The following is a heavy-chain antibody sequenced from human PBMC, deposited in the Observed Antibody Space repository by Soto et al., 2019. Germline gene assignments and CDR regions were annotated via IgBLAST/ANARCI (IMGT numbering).Heavy chain of an antibody. CDR1: GFTFSSYA. J-gene: IGHJ3*02. Sequence: GGSLRLSCAASGFTFSSYAMSWVRQAPGKGLEWVSAISGSGGSTYYADSVKGRFTISRDNSKNTLYLQMNSLRAEDTAVYYCARTYYYDSSGYYDAFDIWGQGTMVTVSS. D-gene: IGHD3-22*01. V-gene: IGHV3-23*01. CDR2: ISGSGGST. CDR3: ARTYYYDSSGYYDAFDI.